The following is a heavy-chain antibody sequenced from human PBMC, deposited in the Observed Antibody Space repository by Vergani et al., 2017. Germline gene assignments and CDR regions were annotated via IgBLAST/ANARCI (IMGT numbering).Heavy chain of an antibody. CDR3: ARYLGWWPVGWFDP. CDR1: GFTSSYYG. Sequence: QVHLVESGGGVVQPGRSLRLSCVVSGFTSSYYGMHWVRQAPGKGLEWVAVISYDGTQKYYADSVKGRFTISRDNAKNSLYLQMNSLRAEDTALYHCARYLGWWPVGWFDPWGQGTLVTVSS. D-gene: IGHD2-15*01. J-gene: IGHJ5*02. CDR2: ISYDGTQK. V-gene: IGHV3-30*03.